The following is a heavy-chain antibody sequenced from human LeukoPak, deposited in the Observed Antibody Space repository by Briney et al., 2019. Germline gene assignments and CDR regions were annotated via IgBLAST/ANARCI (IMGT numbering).Heavy chain of an antibody. CDR1: GGSISSYY. CDR3: ASLNYHGSGSPFDY. CDR2: IFYSGDT. V-gene: IGHV4-59*01. D-gene: IGHD3-10*01. Sequence: SETLSLTCTGSGGSISSYYWSWIRQPPGKGLECIGYIFYSGDTNYNPSLKSRVTISVDTSKNQFSLKLSSVTAADTAIYYCASLNYHGSGSPFDYWGQGMLVTVSS. J-gene: IGHJ4*02.